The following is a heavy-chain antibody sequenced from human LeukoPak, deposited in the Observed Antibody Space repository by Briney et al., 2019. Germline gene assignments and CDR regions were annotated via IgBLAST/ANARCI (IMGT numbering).Heavy chain of an antibody. V-gene: IGHV3-23*01. CDR3: AKPQGGYYDSSGYRGFDY. CDR1: GFTFSSYP. CDR2: ISGSGGST. J-gene: IGHJ4*02. Sequence: QAGGSLRLSCAASGFTFSSYPMSWVRQAPGKGLEWVSAISGSGGSTYYADSVKGRFTISRDNSKNTLYLQMNSLRAEDTAVYYCAKPQGGYYDSSGYRGFDYWGQGTLVTVSS. D-gene: IGHD3-22*01.